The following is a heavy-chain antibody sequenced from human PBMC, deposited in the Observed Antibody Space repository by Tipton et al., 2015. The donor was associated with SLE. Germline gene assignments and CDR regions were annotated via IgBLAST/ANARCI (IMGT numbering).Heavy chain of an antibody. V-gene: IGHV3-30*02. J-gene: IGHJ4*02. CDR3: AKDGSYGKRVDGFFDY. Sequence: SLRLSCAASGFTFSSYGMHWVRQAPGKGLEWVAFIRYDGSNKYYTDSVKGRFTISRDNSKNTLYLQMNSLRAEDTAVYYCAKDGSYGKRVDGFFDYWGQGTLVTVSS. CDR2: IRYDGSNK. D-gene: IGHD5-18*01. CDR1: GFTFSSYG.